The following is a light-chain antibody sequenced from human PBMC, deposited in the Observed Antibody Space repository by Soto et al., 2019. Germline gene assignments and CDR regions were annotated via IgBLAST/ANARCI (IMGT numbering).Light chain of an antibody. V-gene: IGLV1-44*01. CDR1: SSNIGSNT. CDR2: SNN. CDR3: AAWDDALNGYV. J-gene: IGLJ1*01. Sequence: QSVLTQPTSASGTPGQRVTISCSGSSSNIGSNTVNWYQQLPGTAPQLLIYSNNQRPSGVPDRFSGSKSGTSASLAISGLQSEDEADYYCAAWDDALNGYVFGTGTKLTVL.